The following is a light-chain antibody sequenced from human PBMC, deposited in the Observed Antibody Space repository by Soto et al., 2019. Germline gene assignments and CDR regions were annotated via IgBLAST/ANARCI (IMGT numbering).Light chain of an antibody. CDR1: SSDVGGYNY. CDR2: EVS. Sequence: QSVLTQPASVSGSPGQSITISCTGTSSDVGGYNYVSWYQQHPGKAPKLMIDEVSNRPSGVSNRFSVSKSGNTASLTISGLQAEDEADYYCSSYTSSSTWVFGGGTKLTVL. J-gene: IGLJ3*02. CDR3: SSYTSSSTWV. V-gene: IGLV2-14*01.